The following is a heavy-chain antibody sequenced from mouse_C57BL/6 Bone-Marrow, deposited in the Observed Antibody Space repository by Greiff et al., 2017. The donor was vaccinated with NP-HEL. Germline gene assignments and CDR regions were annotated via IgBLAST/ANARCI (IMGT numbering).Heavy chain of an antibody. J-gene: IGHJ1*03. Sequence: VKLQESGAELVRPGTSVKVSCKASGYAFTNYLIEWVKQRPGQGLEWIGVINPGSGGTNYNEKFKGKATLTADKSSSTAYMQLSSLTSEDSAVYFCASYYGSSYGYFDVWGTGTTVTVSS. V-gene: IGHV1-54*01. CDR2: INPGSGGT. CDR3: ASYYGSSYGYFDV. D-gene: IGHD1-1*01. CDR1: GYAFTNYL.